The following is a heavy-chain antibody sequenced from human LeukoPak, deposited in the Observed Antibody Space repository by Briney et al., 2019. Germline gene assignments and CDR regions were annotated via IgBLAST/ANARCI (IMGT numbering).Heavy chain of an antibody. Sequence: SETLSLTCTVSGDSVSSYSGSWIRQPAGKGLEWIGRISTSGSTNSNPSLRGRVTMSVDTSKNQFSLNLYSVTAADTAVYYCARDRYFLTAHTFDYWGQGTLVTVSS. CDR3: ARDRYFLTAHTFDY. CDR1: GDSVSSYS. D-gene: IGHD2-21*02. CDR2: ISTSGST. V-gene: IGHV4-4*07. J-gene: IGHJ4*02.